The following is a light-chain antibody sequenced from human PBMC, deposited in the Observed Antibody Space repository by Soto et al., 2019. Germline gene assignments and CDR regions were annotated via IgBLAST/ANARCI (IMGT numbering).Light chain of an antibody. CDR3: SSYRSPSTLV. CDR1: SSDIGGYNS. CDR2: EVS. J-gene: IGLJ3*02. Sequence: QSVLTQPPSVSGAPGQRVTISCTGTSSDIGGYNSVSWYQQHPGKAPKLMIYEVSNRPSGVSNRFSGSKSGDTASLTISGLQAEDEADYYCSSYRSPSTLVFGGGTKLTVL. V-gene: IGLV2-14*01.